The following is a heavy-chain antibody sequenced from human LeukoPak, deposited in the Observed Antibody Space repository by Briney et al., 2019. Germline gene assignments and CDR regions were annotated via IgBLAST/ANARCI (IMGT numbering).Heavy chain of an antibody. D-gene: IGHD6-19*01. J-gene: IGHJ6*02. CDR3: ARVNYRSGLLRNFYYYGMDV. Sequence: GASVKVSCKASGYTFSDYYIHWVRQGPGHGLEWMGWINPNSGGTDYAQRFQGRVTMTRETSNTTAYMELSRLRSDDTAVYYCARVNYRSGLLRNFYYYGMDVWGQGTTVTVSS. CDR2: INPNSGGT. V-gene: IGHV1-2*02. CDR1: GYTFSDYY.